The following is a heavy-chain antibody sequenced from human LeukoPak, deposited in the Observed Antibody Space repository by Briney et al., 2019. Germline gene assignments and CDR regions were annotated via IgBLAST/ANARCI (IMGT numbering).Heavy chain of an antibody. CDR2: MHDSGST. CDR1: GGSISSYY. D-gene: IGHD3-22*01. CDR3: ARDGFYDSSGYYYNWVFDY. J-gene: IGHJ4*02. Sequence: SETLSLTCTVSGGSISSYYWSWIRQPPGKGLEWIGYMHDSGSTKYKPSLKSRVTISVDTSKNQFSLKLSSVTAADTAVYYCARDGFYDSSGYYYNWVFDYWGQGTLVTVSS. V-gene: IGHV4-59*01.